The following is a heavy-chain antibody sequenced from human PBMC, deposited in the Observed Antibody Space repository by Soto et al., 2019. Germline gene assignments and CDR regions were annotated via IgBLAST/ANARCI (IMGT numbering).Heavy chain of an antibody. J-gene: IGHJ4*02. CDR2: INHSGST. V-gene: IGHV4-34*01. CDR1: GGYFSGYY. D-gene: IGHD2-8*02. Sequence: QVQLQQWGAGLLKPSETLSLTCAVYGGYFSGYYWTWIRQPPGTGLEWIGEINHSGSTTYNPSLKSRVTISVDTSKNQFSLKRTSVTAADTAVYYCARDKITGLFDYWGQGNLVTVSS. CDR3: ARDKITGLFDY.